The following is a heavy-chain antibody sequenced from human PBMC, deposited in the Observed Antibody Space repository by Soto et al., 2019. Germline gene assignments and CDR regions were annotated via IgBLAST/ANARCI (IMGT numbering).Heavy chain of an antibody. Sequence: SETLSLTCNVSGGSISSYYWNWIRQPPGKGLEWIGYIYYSGSTDYNPSLKSRVTISVDTSKNQFSLNLSSVTAADTAVYYCVREFRGDYDILTGYYYYGMDVWGQGTKVTVSS. D-gene: IGHD3-9*01. CDR3: VREFRGDYDILTGYYYYGMDV. V-gene: IGHV4-59*01. CDR2: IYYSGST. CDR1: GGSISSYY. J-gene: IGHJ6*02.